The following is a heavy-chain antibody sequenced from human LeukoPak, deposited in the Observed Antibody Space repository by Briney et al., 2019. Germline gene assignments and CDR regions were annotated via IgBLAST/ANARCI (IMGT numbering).Heavy chain of an antibody. V-gene: IGHV3-30*02. J-gene: IGHJ5*02. CDR3: AKAYYDILTGYYKDLNWFDP. Sequence: GGSLRLSCAASGFTFSSYGMPWVRQAPGKGLEWVAFIRYDGSNKYYADSVKGRFTISRDNSKNTLYLQMNSLRAEDTAVYYCAKAYYDILTGYYKDLNWFDPWGQGTLVTVSS. CDR2: IRYDGSNK. D-gene: IGHD3-9*01. CDR1: GFTFSSYG.